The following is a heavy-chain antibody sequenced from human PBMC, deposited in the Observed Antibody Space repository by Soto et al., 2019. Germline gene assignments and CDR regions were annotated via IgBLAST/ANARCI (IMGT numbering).Heavy chain of an antibody. CDR1: GFTFSSYS. CDR2: ISSSSSYI. Sequence: GGSLRLSCAASGFTFSSYSMNWVRQAPGKGLEWVSSISSSSSYIYYADSVKGRFTISRDKAKNSLYLQMNSLRAEDTAVYYCARGIGLLWFGEPTAYFDYWGQGTLVTVSS. J-gene: IGHJ4*02. V-gene: IGHV3-21*01. D-gene: IGHD3-10*01. CDR3: ARGIGLLWFGEPTAYFDY.